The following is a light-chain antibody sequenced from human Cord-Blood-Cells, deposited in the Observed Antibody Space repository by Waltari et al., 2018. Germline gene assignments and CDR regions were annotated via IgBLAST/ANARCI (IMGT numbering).Light chain of an antibody. CDR2: EGS. V-gene: IGLV2-23*01. J-gene: IGLJ3*02. CDR1: SSDVGSYNL. Sequence: QSALTQPASVSGSPGQSITISCTGTSSDVGSYNLVSWYQQHPGKAPKLMIYEGSKRPSGVSNRFAGSKSGNTASVTISGLKAEDEADYYCCSYAGSWVFGGGTKLTVL. CDR3: CSYAGSWV.